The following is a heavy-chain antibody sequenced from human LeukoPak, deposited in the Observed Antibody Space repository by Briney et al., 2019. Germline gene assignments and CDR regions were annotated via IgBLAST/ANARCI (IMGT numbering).Heavy chain of an antibody. CDR1: GGSFSGYY. CDR2: INHSEST. V-gene: IGHV4-34*01. J-gene: IGHJ4*01. Sequence: SETVSLTCAVYGGSFSGYYWSWIRQPPGKGLEWIGEINHSESTNYNPSLNSRVTISVNTSKNQVSLMLSSVTAADVAVYYCARVSTYYYGAGKLGYWGQGTLVTVSS. D-gene: IGHD3-10*01. CDR3: ARVSTYYYGAGKLGY.